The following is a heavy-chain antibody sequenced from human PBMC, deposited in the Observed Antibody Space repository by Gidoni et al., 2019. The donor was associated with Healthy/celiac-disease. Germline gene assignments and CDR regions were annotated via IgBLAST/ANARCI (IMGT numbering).Heavy chain of an antibody. CDR3: ARDKGVVLF. V-gene: IGHV4-34*01. Sequence: QVQLQQWGAGLFKPSETLSLTCAVYGGTFSGYYWSWIRQPPGKGREWIGEINHSGSTKDNPSLKSRVTITVDTSKNQFSLKLSSVTAADTAVYYCARDKGVVLFWGQGTLVTVSS. CDR1: GGTFSGYY. D-gene: IGHD6-6*01. J-gene: IGHJ4*02. CDR2: INHSGST.